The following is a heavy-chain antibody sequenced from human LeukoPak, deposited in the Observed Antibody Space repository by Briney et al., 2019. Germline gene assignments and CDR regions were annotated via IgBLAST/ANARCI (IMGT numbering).Heavy chain of an antibody. Sequence: GASVKVSCKASGYTFTSYYMHWVRQAPGQGLEWMGIINPSGGSTSYAQKFQGRVIMTRDMSTSTVYMELSSLRSEDTAVYYCARGVYPYYYGSGSYFDYWGQGTLVTVSS. D-gene: IGHD3-10*01. CDR1: GYTFTSYY. CDR2: INPSGGST. V-gene: IGHV1-46*01. CDR3: ARGVYPYYYGSGSYFDY. J-gene: IGHJ4*02.